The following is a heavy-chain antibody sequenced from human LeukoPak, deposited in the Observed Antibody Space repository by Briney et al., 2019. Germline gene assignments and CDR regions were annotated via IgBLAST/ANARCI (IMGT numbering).Heavy chain of an antibody. CDR3: ARGDYYDSSGFYTDAFDI. J-gene: IGHJ3*02. V-gene: IGHV3-7*01. Sequence: PGGSLRLSCAASGFTFSRYWMSWVRQAPGKGLEWVANIKQDGSEKFYVDSVKGRFTISRDNAKNSLYLQMNSLRAEDTDLYYCARGDYYDSSGFYTDAFDIWGQGTMVTVSS. CDR2: IKQDGSEK. CDR1: GFTFSRYW. D-gene: IGHD3-22*01.